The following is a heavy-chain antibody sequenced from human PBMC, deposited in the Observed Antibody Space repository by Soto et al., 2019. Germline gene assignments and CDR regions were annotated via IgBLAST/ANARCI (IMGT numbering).Heavy chain of an antibody. CDR3: ARRDSKDYYYGMDV. J-gene: IGHJ6*02. CDR2: IDLSDCCT. D-gene: IGHD4-4*01. V-gene: IGHV5-10-1*01. Sequence: PWESQKISCKGSGYSFTSYWISWVRQMPGKGLEWLRRIDLSDCCTNYSQSFQGHVYISAEKSISTAHHQWSSLKTSDTAMYYWARRDSKDYYYGMDVWGQGTTVTFSS. CDR1: GYSFTSYW.